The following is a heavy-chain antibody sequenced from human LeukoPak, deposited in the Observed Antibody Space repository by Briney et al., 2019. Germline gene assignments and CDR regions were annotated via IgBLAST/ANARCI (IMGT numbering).Heavy chain of an antibody. CDR1: GFTFSNSR. D-gene: IGHD3-22*01. J-gene: IGHJ4*02. Sequence: GESLRLSCAVSGFTFSNSRFTWVRQAPGKGLEWVALINQDGSVKSSVDSVKGRFTISRDNAMNSLYLHMTSLRVEDTAVYYCARDLSYHYYDSSGYYDYWGQGTLVTVSS. CDR2: INQDGSVK. V-gene: IGHV3-7*01. CDR3: ARDLSYHYYDSSGYYDY.